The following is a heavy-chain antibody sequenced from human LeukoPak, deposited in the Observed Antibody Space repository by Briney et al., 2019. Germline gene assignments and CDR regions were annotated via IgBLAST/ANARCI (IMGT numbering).Heavy chain of an antibody. D-gene: IGHD5-18*01. V-gene: IGHV3-43*01. CDR2: AGWAGGTT. CDR1: GFNFDRYT. Sequence: GGSLRLSCATSGFNFDRYTIYWVRQAPGKGLEWVSLAGWAGGTTYYSDSVRGRFTISRDSGKNSVYLQMNSLTTDDTAFYFCAKELDTMFFDYWGQGALVTVSS. J-gene: IGHJ4*02. CDR3: AKELDTMFFDY.